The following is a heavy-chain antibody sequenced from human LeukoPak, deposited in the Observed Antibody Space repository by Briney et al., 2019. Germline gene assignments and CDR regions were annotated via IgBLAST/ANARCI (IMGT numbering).Heavy chain of an antibody. CDR2: ISSSGSTI. CDR1: GFTSNSYE. J-gene: IGHJ6*02. V-gene: IGHV3-48*03. CDR3: ARVGYCSSASCPKNYGMDV. D-gene: IGHD2-2*01. Sequence: TGGSLRLSCAASGFTSNSYEVNWVRQAPGKGLEWVSHISSSGSTIYYAGSVKGRFTISRDNAKNSLYLQMNSLRAEDTALYYCARVGYCSSASCPKNYGMDVWGQGTTVTVSS.